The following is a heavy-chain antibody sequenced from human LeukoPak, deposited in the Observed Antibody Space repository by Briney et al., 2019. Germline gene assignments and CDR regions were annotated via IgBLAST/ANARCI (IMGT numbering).Heavy chain of an antibody. CDR2: INAGNGNT. CDR3: ARDKYQLLPYYYYYYGMDV. V-gene: IGHV1-3*01. Sequence: ASVKVSCKASGYTFTSYAMHWVRQAPGQRLEWMGWINAGNGNTKYSQKFQGRVTITRDTSASTAYMELSSLRSEDTAVYYCARDKYQLLPYYYYYYGMDVWGQGTTVTVSS. CDR1: GYTFTSYA. D-gene: IGHD2-2*01. J-gene: IGHJ6*02.